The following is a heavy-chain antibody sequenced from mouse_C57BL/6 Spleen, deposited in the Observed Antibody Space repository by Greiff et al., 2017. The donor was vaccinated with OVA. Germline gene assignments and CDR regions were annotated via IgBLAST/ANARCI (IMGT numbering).Heavy chain of an antibody. Sequence: EVKLVESGGGLVKPGGSLKLSCAASGFTFSSYAMSWVRQTPEKRLEWVATISDGGSYTYYPDNVKGRFTISRDNAKNNLYLQMSHLKSEDTAMYYCARERRTGTRYFDVWGTGTTVTVSS. J-gene: IGHJ1*03. CDR3: ARERRTGTRYFDV. CDR1: GFTFSSYA. V-gene: IGHV5-4*01. D-gene: IGHD4-1*01. CDR2: ISDGGSYT.